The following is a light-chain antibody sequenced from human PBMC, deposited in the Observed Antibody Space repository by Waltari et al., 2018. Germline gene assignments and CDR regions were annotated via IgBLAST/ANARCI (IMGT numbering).Light chain of an antibody. J-gene: IGLJ1*01. CDR3: NSYVGSTLFYV. CDR1: SSDVGGYKY. CDR2: EVS. V-gene: IGLV2-8*01. Sequence: QSALTQPPSASGSPGQSVTISCTGTSSDVGGYKYVSWYQQHPGKAPKLIIYEVSTRPSGVPDRFSGSKSGNTASLTVSGLQAEDEADYYCNSYVGSTLFYVFGTGTKVTVV.